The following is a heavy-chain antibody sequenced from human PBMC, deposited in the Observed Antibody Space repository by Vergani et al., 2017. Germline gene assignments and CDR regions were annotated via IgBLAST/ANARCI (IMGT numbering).Heavy chain of an antibody. J-gene: IGHJ4*02. CDR1: GFTFSNYA. CDR3: AREVGNNVDF. CDR2: ISSKSRTI. D-gene: IGHD1/OR15-1a*01. V-gene: IGHV3-48*02. Sequence: EVKLVESGGDLVQPGGSLRLSCAASGFTFSNYAMHWVRRAPGKGLEWVSHISSKSRTIYYAASVKGRFTISRDNAKNSLYLQMHSLRDDDTARYYCAREVGNNVDFWGQGTLVTVSS.